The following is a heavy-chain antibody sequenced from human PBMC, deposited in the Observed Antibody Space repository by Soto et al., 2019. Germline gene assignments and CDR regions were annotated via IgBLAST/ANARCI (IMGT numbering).Heavy chain of an antibody. V-gene: IGHV1-46*01. D-gene: IGHD2-15*01. J-gene: IGHJ4*02. Sequence: SVKVSCKASGYPFTYNFMHWVRHAPGQGLEWMGIINPSGGTTRAAQKFQDRVTMTRDTSTSTVYMELSSLRSEDTAVYYCARGPHIAVDHYKKYYFDYWGQGTLVTVSS. CDR1: GYPFTYNF. CDR2: INPSGGTT. CDR3: ARGPHIAVDHYKKYYFDY.